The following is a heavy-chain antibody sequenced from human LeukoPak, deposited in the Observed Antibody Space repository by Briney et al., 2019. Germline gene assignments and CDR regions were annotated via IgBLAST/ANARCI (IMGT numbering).Heavy chain of an antibody. CDR3: SKSRITMVRGVIPPDFDY. D-gene: IGHD3-10*01. V-gene: IGHV3-23*01. J-gene: IGHJ4*02. CDR2: ISGSSYTT. CDR1: GLTFSSSA. Sequence: GESLRLSCAASGLTFSSSAMTWLRQPPGERVEWCLTISGSSYTTFYADSVQGRFTISRDNSRTTLYLQTNSLSAEDTAVYYCSKSRITMVRGVIPPDFDYWGQGTLVTVGS.